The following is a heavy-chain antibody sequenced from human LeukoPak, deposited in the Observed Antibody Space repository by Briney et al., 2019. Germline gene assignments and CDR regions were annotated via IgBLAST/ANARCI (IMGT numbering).Heavy chain of an antibody. CDR2: MNPNSGNT. J-gene: IGHJ6*03. Sequence: ASVKVSCKASGYTFTSYDINWVRQATGQGLEWMGWMNPNSGNTGYAQKFQGRVTITRNTSISTAYMELSSLRSEDTAVYYCARAPILSYTYYYYYYMDVWGKGTTVTVSS. V-gene: IGHV1-8*03. CDR3: ARAPILSYTYYYYYYMDV. CDR1: GYTFTSYD. D-gene: IGHD2-8*01.